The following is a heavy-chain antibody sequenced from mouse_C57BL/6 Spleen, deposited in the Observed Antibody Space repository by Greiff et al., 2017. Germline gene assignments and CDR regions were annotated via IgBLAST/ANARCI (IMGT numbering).Heavy chain of an antibody. CDR3: ARWGGYYAMDY. CDR2: INPGSGGT. J-gene: IGHJ4*01. Sequence: QVQLQQSGAELVRPGTSVKVSCKASGYAFTNYLIEWVKQRPGQGLEWIGVINPGSGGTTYNEKFKGKATLTADKSSSTAYMQLSSLTSEDSAVYFCARWGGYYAMDYWGQGTSVTVSS. V-gene: IGHV1-54*01. CDR1: GYAFTNYL.